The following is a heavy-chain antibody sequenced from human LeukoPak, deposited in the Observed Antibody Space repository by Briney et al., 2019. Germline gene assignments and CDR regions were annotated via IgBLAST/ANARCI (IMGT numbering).Heavy chain of an antibody. CDR1: GYTFTSYD. CDR3: ARVPITYYYGSGNDYYFDY. D-gene: IGHD3-10*01. CDR2: MNPNSGNT. J-gene: IGHJ4*02. V-gene: IGHV1-8*01. Sequence: APVKVSCKASGYTFTSYDINWVRQATGQGLEWMGWMNPNSGNTGYAQKFQGRVTMTRNTSISTAYMELSSLRSEDTAVYYCARVPITYYYGSGNDYYFDYWGQGTLVTVSS.